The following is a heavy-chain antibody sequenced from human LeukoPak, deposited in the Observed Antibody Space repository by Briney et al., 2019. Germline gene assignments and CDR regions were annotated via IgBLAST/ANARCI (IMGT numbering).Heavy chain of an antibody. J-gene: IGHJ4*02. CDR1: GGSISSYY. CDR2: INHSGST. D-gene: IGHD5-12*01. CDR3: ARGIWLRRYYFDY. Sequence: SETLSLTCTVSGGSISSYYWSWIRQPPGKGLEWIGEINHSGSTNYNPSLKSRVTISVDTSKNQFSLKLSSVTAADTAVYYCARGIWLRRYYFDYWGQGTLVTVSS. V-gene: IGHV4-34*01.